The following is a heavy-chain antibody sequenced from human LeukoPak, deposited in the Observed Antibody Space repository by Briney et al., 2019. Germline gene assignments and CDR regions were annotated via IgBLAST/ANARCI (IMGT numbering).Heavy chain of an antibody. V-gene: IGHV4-39*07. CDR2: IYYSGST. CDR1: GGSISSSSYY. D-gene: IGHD6-13*01. Sequence: SETLSLTRTVSGGSISSSSYYWGWIRQPPGKGLEWIGSIYYSGSTYYNPSLKSRVTISVDTSKNQFSLKLSSVTAADTAVYYCARSGVGSSWTYYYYGMDVWGKGTTVTVSS. J-gene: IGHJ6*04. CDR3: ARSGVGSSWTYYYYGMDV.